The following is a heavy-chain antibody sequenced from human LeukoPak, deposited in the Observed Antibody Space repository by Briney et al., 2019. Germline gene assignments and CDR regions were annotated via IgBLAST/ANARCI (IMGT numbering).Heavy chain of an antibody. V-gene: IGHV4-59*01. D-gene: IGHD4-23*01. J-gene: IGHJ6*02. CDR1: GGSISSYY. CDR3: ASAKAVVTPGDYYGMDV. Sequence: SETLSLTCTVSGGSISSYYWSWTRQPPGKGLEWIGYIYYSGSTNYNPSLKSRVTISVDTSKNQFSLKLSSVTAADTAVYYCASAKAVVTPGDYYGMDVWGQGTTVTVSS. CDR2: IYYSGST.